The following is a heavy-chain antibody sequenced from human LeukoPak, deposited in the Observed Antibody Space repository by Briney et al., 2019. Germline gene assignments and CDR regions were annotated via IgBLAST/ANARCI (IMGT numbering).Heavy chain of an antibody. Sequence: PGGSLRLFCTASGLTFSTSGFNWVRQAPGKGLEWVASIGPTGSDRYHANSIKGRFTSSRDNANNFLYLQMNSLRAEDTAVYYCATETNGRHYDYWGQGTLLTVSS. V-gene: IGHV3-21*06. CDR2: IGPTGSDR. CDR1: GLTFSTSG. D-gene: IGHD1-14*01. CDR3: ATETNGRHYDY. J-gene: IGHJ4*02.